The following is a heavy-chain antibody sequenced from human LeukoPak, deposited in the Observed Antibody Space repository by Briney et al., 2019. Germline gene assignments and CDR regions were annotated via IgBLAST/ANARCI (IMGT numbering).Heavy chain of an antibody. CDR1: GFTFTSDA. CDR2: ISGSGGST. Sequence: GGSLRLSCVASGFTFTSDAMNWVRQAPGKGLEWVSAISGSGGSTYYADSVKGRFTISRDNSKNTLYLQMNSLRAEDTAVYYCANNWGSRDYWGQGTLVTVSS. V-gene: IGHV3-23*01. CDR3: ANNWGSRDY. J-gene: IGHJ4*02. D-gene: IGHD7-27*01.